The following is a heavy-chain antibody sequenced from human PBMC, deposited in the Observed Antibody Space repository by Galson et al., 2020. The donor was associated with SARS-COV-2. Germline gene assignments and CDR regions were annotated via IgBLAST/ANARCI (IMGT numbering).Heavy chain of an antibody. CDR2: IYYGGSA. CDR3: AKLAEGRRSSEDY. J-gene: IGHJ4*02. D-gene: IGHD1-26*01. CDR1: DGAITGHY. Sequence: ETSETLSLTCTVSDGAITGHYWSWLRQTPGKGLEWIGYIYYGGSATYNPSLKSRVAISLDTPKNQFSLKLTPVTAADTAVYYCAKLAEGRRSSEDYWGQGTLVTVSS. V-gene: IGHV4-59*08.